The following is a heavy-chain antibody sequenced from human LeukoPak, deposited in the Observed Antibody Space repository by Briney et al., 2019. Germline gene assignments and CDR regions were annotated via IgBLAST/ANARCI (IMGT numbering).Heavy chain of an antibody. CDR2: ISSDGSST. CDR1: GLTLTNYW. CDR3: ARDRYDILTGYNPLGAFDM. J-gene: IGHJ3*02. Sequence: GSLTLSCAASGLTLTNYWMHWVRRAPGKGLVWVSRISSDGSSTTYADSAKGRFTISRDNAKNTLFLQMNTLRAEDTAVYYCARDRYDILTGYNPLGAFDMWGQGTMVTVSS. D-gene: IGHD3-9*01. V-gene: IGHV3-74*01.